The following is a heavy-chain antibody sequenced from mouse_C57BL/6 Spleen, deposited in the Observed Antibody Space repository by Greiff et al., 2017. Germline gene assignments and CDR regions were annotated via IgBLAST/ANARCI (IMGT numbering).Heavy chain of an antibody. Sequence: VQLKESGPGLVAPSQSLSITCTVSGFSLTSYGVDWVRQPPGKGLEWLGVIWGGGSTNYNSALMSRLSISKDNSKSQVFLKMNRLQTDDTAMYYCAKRGSGYWFAYWGQGTLVTVSA. CDR2: IWGGGST. J-gene: IGHJ3*01. CDR1: GFSLTSYG. CDR3: AKRGSGYWFAY. V-gene: IGHV2-9*01. D-gene: IGHD3-2*02.